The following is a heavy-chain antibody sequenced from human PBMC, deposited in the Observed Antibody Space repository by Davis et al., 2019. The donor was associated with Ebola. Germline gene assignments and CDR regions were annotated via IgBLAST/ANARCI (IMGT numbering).Heavy chain of an antibody. CDR2: INHSGST. CDR1: GGSFSGYY. V-gene: IGHV4-34*01. J-gene: IGHJ6*02. CDR3: ARIYYYYYGMDV. Sequence: SETLSLTCAVYGGSFSGYYWSWIRQPPGKGLEWIGEINHSGSTNYNPSLKSRVTISVDTSKNQFSLKLSSVTAADTAVYYCARIYYYYYGMDVWGQGTTVTVSS.